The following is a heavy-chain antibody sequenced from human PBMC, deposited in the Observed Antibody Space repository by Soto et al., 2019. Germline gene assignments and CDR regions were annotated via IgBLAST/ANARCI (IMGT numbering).Heavy chain of an antibody. CDR3: ARGATRNPYYYDSSGYYLDAFDI. V-gene: IGHV4-59*01. Sequence: KPSETLSLTCTVSGGSISSYYWSWIRQPPGKGLEWIGYIYYSGSTNYNPSLKSRVTISVDTSKNQFSLKLSSVTAADTAVYYCARGATRNPYYYDSSGYYLDAFDIWGQGTMVTVSS. J-gene: IGHJ3*02. CDR1: GGSISSYY. D-gene: IGHD3-22*01. CDR2: IYYSGST.